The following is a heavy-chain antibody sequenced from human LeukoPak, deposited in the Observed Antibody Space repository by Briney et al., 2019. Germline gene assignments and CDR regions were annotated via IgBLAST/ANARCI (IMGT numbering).Heavy chain of an antibody. CDR3: ARDPLGYCSGGNCYNWFDP. CDR1: GGTFSSYA. V-gene: IGHV1-69*01. D-gene: IGHD2-15*01. Sequence: GGSLRLSCAASGGTFSSYAISWVRQAPGQGLEWMGGIIPIFGTANYAQKFQGRVTITADESTSTAYMELSSLRSEDTAVYYCARDPLGYCSGGNCYNWFDPWGQGTLVTVSS. J-gene: IGHJ5*02. CDR2: IIPIFGTA.